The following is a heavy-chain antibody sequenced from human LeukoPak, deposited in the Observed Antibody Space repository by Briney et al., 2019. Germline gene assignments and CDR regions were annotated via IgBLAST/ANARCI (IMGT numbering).Heavy chain of an antibody. CDR3: ARCNDYVWGSYRPYFDH. CDR2: INHSGST. J-gene: IGHJ4*02. CDR1: GGSFSGYY. V-gene: IGHV4-34*01. D-gene: IGHD3-16*02. Sequence: PSETLSLTCAVSGGSFSGYYWSWIRQPPGKGLEWIGEINHSGSTNYNPSLKSRVTISVDTSKNQFPLKLSSVTAADTSVYYCARCNDYVWGSYRPYFDHWGQGALVTVSS.